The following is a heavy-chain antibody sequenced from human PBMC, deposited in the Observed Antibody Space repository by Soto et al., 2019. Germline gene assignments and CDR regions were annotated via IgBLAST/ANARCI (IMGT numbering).Heavy chain of an antibody. CDR3: ARRRQYCTSNICMAEYYYPLDV. J-gene: IGHJ6*02. CDR2: IYPGDSDT. CDR1: GYSFTSYW. Sequence: GESLKISCKATGYSFTSYWIGWVRQMPGKGLEWMGTIYPGDSDTSYGPAFEGQVTISADKSITTAYLQWSSLKASDTAVYFCARRRQYCTSNICMAEYYYPLDVWGQGTTVTVSS. V-gene: IGHV5-51*01. D-gene: IGHD2-2*01.